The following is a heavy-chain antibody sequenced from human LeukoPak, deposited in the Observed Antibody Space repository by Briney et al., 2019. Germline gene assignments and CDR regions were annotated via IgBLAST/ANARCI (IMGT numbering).Heavy chain of an antibody. CDR3: ARETIVVVINNWFDP. CDR2: ISYDGSNK. V-gene: IGHV3-30-3*01. D-gene: IGHD3-22*01. J-gene: IGHJ5*02. Sequence: SGGSLRLSCAASGFTFSSYAMHWVRQAPGKGLEWVAVISYDGSNKYCADSVKGRLTISRDNSKNTLYLQMNSLRAEDTAVYYCARETIVVVINNWFDPWGQGTLVTVSS. CDR1: GFTFSSYA.